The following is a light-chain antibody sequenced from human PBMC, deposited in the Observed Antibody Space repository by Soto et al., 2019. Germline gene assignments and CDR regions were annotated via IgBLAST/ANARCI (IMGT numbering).Light chain of an antibody. V-gene: IGLV2-14*01. J-gene: IGLJ2*01. CDR1: NSDVGAYDY. Sequence: QSALTQPASVSGSPGQSITISCTGTNSDVGAYDYVSWYQQHPAKAPKLIIYEVSYRPSRISSPFSGSKSGNTASLTISGLQAEDEADYYCSSYTSVTIVVFGGGTKVTVL. CDR2: EVS. CDR3: SSYTSVTIVV.